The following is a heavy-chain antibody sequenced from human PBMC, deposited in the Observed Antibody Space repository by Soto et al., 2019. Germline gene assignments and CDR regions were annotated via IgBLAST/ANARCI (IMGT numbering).Heavy chain of an antibody. Sequence: PGGSLRLSCSASGFTFSSHAMHWVRQAPGKGLEYLSAISRKGDNTYYADSVKGRFIISRDNSKNTLYLQMSSLRTEDTGVYYCVKVIYDSGWYGFYFEYWGQGTLVTVSS. CDR3: VKVIYDSGWYGFYFEY. CDR1: GFTFSSHA. V-gene: IGHV3-64D*06. D-gene: IGHD6-19*01. J-gene: IGHJ4*02. CDR2: ISRKGDNT.